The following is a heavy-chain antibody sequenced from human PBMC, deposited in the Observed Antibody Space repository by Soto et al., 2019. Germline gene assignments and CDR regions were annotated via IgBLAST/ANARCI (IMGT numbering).Heavy chain of an antibody. Sequence: QVQLVQSGAEVKKPGASVKVSCKASGYTFTSYGISWVRQAPGQGLEWMGWISAYNGNTNYAQKLQGTVSMTTDTFTSTAYMELRSLRSDDTDVYYCAKVDGDHGRYRMDVWGQGTTVTVSS. CDR2: ISAYNGNT. CDR1: GYTFTSYG. CDR3: AKVDGDHGRYRMDV. D-gene: IGHD4-17*01. V-gene: IGHV1-18*01. J-gene: IGHJ6*02.